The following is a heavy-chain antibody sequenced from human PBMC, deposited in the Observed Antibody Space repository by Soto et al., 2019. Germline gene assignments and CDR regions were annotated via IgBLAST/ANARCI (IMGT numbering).Heavy chain of an antibody. D-gene: IGHD1-1*01. CDR3: ARDKAVLNAFDI. Sequence: EVQLVESGGGLVKPGGSLRLSCAASGFTFSSYSMNWVRQAPGKGLEWVSSISNSSSYIYYADSVKGRFTISRDNAKNSLYLQMNSLRAEDTAVYYCARDKAVLNAFDIWGQGTMVTVSS. V-gene: IGHV3-21*01. CDR1: GFTFSSYS. J-gene: IGHJ3*02. CDR2: ISNSSSYI.